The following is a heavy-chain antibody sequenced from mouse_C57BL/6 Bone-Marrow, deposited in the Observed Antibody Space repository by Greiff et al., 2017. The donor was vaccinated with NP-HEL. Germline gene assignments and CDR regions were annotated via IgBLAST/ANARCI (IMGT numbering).Heavy chain of an antibody. J-gene: IGHJ2*01. CDR3: ARDPYGGY. CDR1: GFTFSSYA. Sequence: EVHLVESGGGLVKPGGSLKLSCAASGFTFSSYAMSWVRQTPEKRLEWVATISDGGSYTYYPDNVKGRFTISRDNAKNNLYLQRSHLKSEDTAMYYCARDPYGGYWGQGTTLTVSS. D-gene: IGHD1-1*01. CDR2: ISDGGSYT. V-gene: IGHV5-4*01.